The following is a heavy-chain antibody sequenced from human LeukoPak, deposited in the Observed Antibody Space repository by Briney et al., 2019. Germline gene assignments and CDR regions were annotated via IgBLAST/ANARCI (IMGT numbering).Heavy chain of an antibody. CDR1: GGTFSSYA. Sequence: SVKVSCKASGGTFSSYAISWERQAPGQGLEWMGRIIPILGIANYAQKFQGRVTITADKSTSTAYMELSSLRSEDTAVYYCARADSSSWYGDYWGQGTLVTVSS. CDR3: ARADSSSWYGDY. CDR2: IIPILGIA. J-gene: IGHJ4*02. V-gene: IGHV1-69*04. D-gene: IGHD6-13*01.